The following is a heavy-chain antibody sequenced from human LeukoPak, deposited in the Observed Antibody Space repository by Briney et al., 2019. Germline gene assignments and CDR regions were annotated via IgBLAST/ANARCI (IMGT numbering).Heavy chain of an antibody. CDR2: IYYSGST. CDR3: ARGDSGSYLGAFDI. V-gene: IGHV4-39*07. D-gene: IGHD1-26*01. J-gene: IGHJ3*02. Sequence: KTSETLSLTCTVSGGSISSSSYYWGWILQPPGKGLECIGSIYYSGSTYYNPSLKSRVTISVDTSKNQFSLKLSSVTAADTAVYYCARGDSGSYLGAFDIWGQGTMVTVSS. CDR1: GGSISSSSYY.